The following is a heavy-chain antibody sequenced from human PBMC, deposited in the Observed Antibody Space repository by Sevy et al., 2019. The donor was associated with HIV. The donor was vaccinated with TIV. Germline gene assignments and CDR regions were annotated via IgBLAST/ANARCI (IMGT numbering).Heavy chain of an antibody. CDR3: AREYYDFWSGPINFYFGMDV. CDR2: ISHDGSNK. Sequence: GGSLRLSCAASGFIFNDYAMHWVRQAPGKGLEWVAAISHDGSNKNYADSVKGRFTVSRDNSKNTVSLQMNSLRREDTALYYCAREYYDFWSGPINFYFGMDVWGQGTTVTVSS. V-gene: IGHV3-30-3*01. CDR1: GFIFNDYA. D-gene: IGHD3-3*01. J-gene: IGHJ6*02.